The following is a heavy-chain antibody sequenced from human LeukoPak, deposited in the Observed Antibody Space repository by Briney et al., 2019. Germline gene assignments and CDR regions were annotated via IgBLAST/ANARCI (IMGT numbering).Heavy chain of an antibody. CDR1: SGSISSYY. J-gene: IGHJ4*02. Sequence: PSETPSLTCTVSSGSISSYYWSWIRQPPGKGLEWIGYIYYSGSTNYNPSLKSRVTISVDTSKNQFSLKLSSVTAADTAVYYCARAWGTAWGQGTLVTVSS. V-gene: IGHV4-59*01. CDR3: ARAWGTA. CDR2: IYYSGST. D-gene: IGHD1-14*01.